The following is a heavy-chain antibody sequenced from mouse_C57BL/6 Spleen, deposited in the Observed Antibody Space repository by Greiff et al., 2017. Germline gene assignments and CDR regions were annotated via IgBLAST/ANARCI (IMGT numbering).Heavy chain of an antibody. J-gene: IGHJ4*01. D-gene: IGHD4-1*01. CDR1: GFTFTDYY. CDR2: IRNKANGYTT. CDR3: ARYLSWGAMDY. Sequence: EVKLVESGGGLVQPGGSLSLSCAASGFTFTDYYMSWVRQPPGKALEWLGFIRNKANGYTTEYSASVKGRFTISRDNSQSILYLQMNALRAEDSATYYCARYLSWGAMDYWGQGTSVTVSS. V-gene: IGHV7-3*01.